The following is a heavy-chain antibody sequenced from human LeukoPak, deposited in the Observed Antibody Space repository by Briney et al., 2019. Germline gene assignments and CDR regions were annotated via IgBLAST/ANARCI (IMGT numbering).Heavy chain of an antibody. V-gene: IGHV4-59*01. D-gene: IGHD1-26*01. CDR1: GGTISRNY. J-gene: IGHJ3*02. Sequence: SETLSLTCTVSGGTISRNYWSWIRQPPGKGLEWIAYIDYSGSTNYNPSLKSRLTISLDASKNQFSLNLSSVTAADTAVYYCARDRRRELLHAFDTWGQGTMITVSS. CDR3: ARDRRRELLHAFDT. CDR2: IDYSGST.